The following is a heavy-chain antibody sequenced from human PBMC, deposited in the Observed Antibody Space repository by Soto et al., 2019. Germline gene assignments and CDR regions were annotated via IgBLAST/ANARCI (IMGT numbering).Heavy chain of an antibody. Sequence: ASVKVSCKASGYSFTTYYIHWVRQAPGQGLEWMGIIDPSAGSTTYTQSLRGRVTMTRDTSTSTVYLELTSLRSEDTAVYYCALGGWFGELLGYFQHWGQGTLVTVSS. CDR3: ALGGWFGELLGYFQH. J-gene: IGHJ1*01. CDR2: IDPSAGST. D-gene: IGHD3-10*01. CDR1: GYSFTTYY. V-gene: IGHV1-46*01.